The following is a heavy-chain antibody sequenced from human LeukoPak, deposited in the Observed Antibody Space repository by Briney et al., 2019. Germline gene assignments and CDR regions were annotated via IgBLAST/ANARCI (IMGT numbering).Heavy chain of an antibody. CDR3: ARGKLLWFGESLFDY. Sequence: SETLSLTCAVYGGSFSGYYWSWIRQPPGEGLERIGEINHSGSTNYNPSLKSRVTISVDTSKNQFSLKLSSVTAADTAVYYCARGKLLWFGESLFDYWGQGTLVTVSS. CDR1: GGSFSGYY. V-gene: IGHV4-34*01. J-gene: IGHJ4*02. D-gene: IGHD3-10*01. CDR2: INHSGST.